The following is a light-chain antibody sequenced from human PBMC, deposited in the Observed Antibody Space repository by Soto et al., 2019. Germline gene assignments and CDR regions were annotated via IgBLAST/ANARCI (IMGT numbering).Light chain of an antibody. V-gene: IGLV2-23*01. CDR2: EGS. Sequence: QSALTQPASVSGSPGQSITISCTGTSSDVGSYNLVSWYQLHPGKAPKLMIYEGSKRPSGVSNRFSGSKSGNTASLTISGLRAEDEADYYCCSYAGSSTYVVFGGGTKLTVL. CDR1: SSDVGSYNL. CDR3: CSYAGSSTYVV. J-gene: IGLJ2*01.